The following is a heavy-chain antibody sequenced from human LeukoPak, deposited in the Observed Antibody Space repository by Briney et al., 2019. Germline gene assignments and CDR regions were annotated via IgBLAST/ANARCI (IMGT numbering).Heavy chain of an antibody. CDR3: ASSIAAAGRFDY. CDR2: ISSSSSYT. V-gene: IGHV3-11*06. D-gene: IGHD6-13*01. CDR1: GFTFSDYY. Sequence: PGGSLGLSCAASGFTFSDYYMSWIRQAPGKGLEWVSYISSSSSYTNYADSVKGRFTISRDNAKNSLYLQMNSLRAEDTAVYYCASSIAAAGRFDYWGQGTLVTVSS. J-gene: IGHJ4*02.